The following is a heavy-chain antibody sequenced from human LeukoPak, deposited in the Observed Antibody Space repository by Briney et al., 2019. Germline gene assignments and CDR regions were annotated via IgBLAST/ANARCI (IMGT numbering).Heavy chain of an antibody. Sequence: PGGSLRLSCAASGFTFSSYAMHWVRQAPGKGLEYVSAISSNGGSTSYANSVKGRFTISRDNSKNTLYLQMGSLGADDMAVYYCARDRYCSGGSCYRYFDYWGQGTLVTVSS. V-gene: IGHV3-64*01. D-gene: IGHD2-15*01. CDR1: GFTFSSYA. CDR2: ISSNGGST. J-gene: IGHJ4*02. CDR3: ARDRYCSGGSCYRYFDY.